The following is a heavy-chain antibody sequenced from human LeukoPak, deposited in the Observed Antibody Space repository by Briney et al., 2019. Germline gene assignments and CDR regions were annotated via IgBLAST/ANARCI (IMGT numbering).Heavy chain of an antibody. CDR3: ARQRYSDY. CDR2: IKEDGSEN. D-gene: IGHD1-1*01. CDR1: GFTFSRYW. J-gene: IGHJ4*02. Sequence: PGGSLRLSCAASGFTFSRYWMTWVRQAPGKGLEWVANIKEDGSENSYVESVKGRFTISRDNAKNSLYLQLNSLRAEDTAVYFCARQRYSDYWGQRTLVTVSS. V-gene: IGHV3-7*01.